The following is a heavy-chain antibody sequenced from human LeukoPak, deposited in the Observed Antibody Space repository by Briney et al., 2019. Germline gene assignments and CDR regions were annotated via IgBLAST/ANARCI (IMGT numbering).Heavy chain of an antibody. CDR1: GFSFSDYW. D-gene: IGHD7-27*01. CDR3: SGDPGDY. Sequence: GSLRLSCAVSGFSFSDYWMIWVRQAPGEGLEWVANIKQDGSEKYYVDSVEGRFIISRDNAQNSLYLEMKSLRVEDTAVYYCSGDPGDYWGQGTLVTVSS. CDR2: IKQDGSEK. J-gene: IGHJ4*02. V-gene: IGHV3-7*04.